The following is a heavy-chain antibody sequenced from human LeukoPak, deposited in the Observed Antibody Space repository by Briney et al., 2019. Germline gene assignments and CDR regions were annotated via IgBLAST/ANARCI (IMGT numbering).Heavy chain of an antibody. CDR2: IWYDGSKS. J-gene: IGHJ4*02. V-gene: IGHV3-33*08. CDR1: GFTFSGYS. Sequence: GGSLRLSCAASGFTFSGYSMNWVRQAPGKGVEWVAVIWYDGSKSYYVDSVKGRFTISRDNSKNTVYLQMNSLRADDSALHYCARASGTTAYYPYWGRGTLVTVSS. D-gene: IGHD3-9*01. CDR3: ARASGTTAYYPY.